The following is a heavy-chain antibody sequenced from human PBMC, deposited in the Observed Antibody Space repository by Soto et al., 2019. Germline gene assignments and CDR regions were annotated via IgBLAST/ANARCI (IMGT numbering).Heavy chain of an antibody. CDR2: ITGGGGNT. Sequence: EVQLLESGGGLVQPGGSLRLSCAASGFTFRRYAMSWVRQAPEKGLEWVSGITGGGGNTYYADSVKGRFTISRDNSENTLYLQMNSLRADDTAVYYCAKAGYGSGSYFRYPDYWGQGTLVTVSS. CDR1: GFTFRRYA. J-gene: IGHJ4*02. CDR3: AKAGYGSGSYFRYPDY. D-gene: IGHD3-10*01. V-gene: IGHV3-23*01.